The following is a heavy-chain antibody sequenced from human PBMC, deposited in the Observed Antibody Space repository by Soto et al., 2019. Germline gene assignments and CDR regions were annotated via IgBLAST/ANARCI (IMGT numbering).Heavy chain of an antibody. CDR2: MFYGGST. J-gene: IGHJ6*02. Sequence: EVQLVESGGGLVQPGGSLRLSCAASGFTVSTNYMTWVRQAPGKGLEWVSVMFYGGSTYYADSVKGRFTISRDDSKNTLYPQMNSLRAEDTAVYYCATTGMGVTLYYYYHGMDVWGQGTTVTVSS. D-gene: IGHD1-26*01. CDR3: ATTGMGVTLYYYYHGMDV. CDR1: GFTVSTNY. V-gene: IGHV3-66*01.